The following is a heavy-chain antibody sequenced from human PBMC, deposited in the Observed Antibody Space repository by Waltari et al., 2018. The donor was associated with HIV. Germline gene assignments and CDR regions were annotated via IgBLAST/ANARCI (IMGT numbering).Heavy chain of an antibody. D-gene: IGHD3-10*01. Sequence: QVQLVESGGGVVKPGRSLRLYSRVSGFTFNRYDIHWVRPAPGQGLKWVAVTSSDDTNKFYADSVKGRFTIAGDNSKNILYLEMNDLRPDDTAVYYCAGENHYFGSGALNYWGQGTLVTVSS. CDR1: GFTFNRYD. V-gene: IGHV3-30-3*01. CDR2: TSSDDTNK. CDR3: AGENHYFGSGALNY. J-gene: IGHJ4*02.